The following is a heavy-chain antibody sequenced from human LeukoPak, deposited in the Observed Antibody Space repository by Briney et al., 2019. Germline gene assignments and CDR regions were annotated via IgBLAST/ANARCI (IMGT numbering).Heavy chain of an antibody. CDR2: ISASSGST. CDR3: AKDLEGEDFWSGHPFDY. V-gene: IGHV3-23*01. J-gene: IGHJ4*02. D-gene: IGHD3-3*01. Sequence: GGSLRLSCATSGFTFSQYAMSWVRQTPGKGLEWVSAISASSGSTFHADSVKGRFTVSRGNSKNTLYLELNSLRVEDTAVYYCAKDLEGEDFWSGHPFDYWGQGTPVTVSS. CDR1: GFTFSQYA.